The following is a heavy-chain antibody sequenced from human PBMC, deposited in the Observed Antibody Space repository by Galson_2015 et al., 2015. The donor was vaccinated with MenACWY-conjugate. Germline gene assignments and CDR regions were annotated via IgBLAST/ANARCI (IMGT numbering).Heavy chain of an antibody. J-gene: IGHJ5*02. V-gene: IGHV5-10-1*01. CDR1: GYSFTSYW. CDR2: IDPSDSYT. Sequence: QSGAEVKKPGESLRISCKGSGYSFTSYWISWVRQMPGKGLEWMGRIDPSDSYTNYSPSFQGHVTISADKSISTAYLQWSSLKASDTAMYYCARFYCSSTSCYGGWFDPWGQGTLVTVSS. D-gene: IGHD2-2*01. CDR3: ARFYCSSTSCYGGWFDP.